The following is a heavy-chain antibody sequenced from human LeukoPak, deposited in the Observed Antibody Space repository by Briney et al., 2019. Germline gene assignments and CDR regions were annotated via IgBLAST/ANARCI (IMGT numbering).Heavy chain of an antibody. V-gene: IGHV1-69*05. D-gene: IGHD6-19*01. J-gene: IGHJ6*03. CDR3: ARGILTAVAGTDYYYYYYMDV. CDR1: GGTFSSYA. CDR2: IIPIFGTA. Sequence: ASVKVSCKASGGTFSSYAISWVRQAPGQGLEWMGGIIPIFGTANYAQKFQGRVTITTDESTSTAYMELSSLRSEDTAVYYCARGILTAVAGTDYYYYYYMDVWGKGTTVTVSS.